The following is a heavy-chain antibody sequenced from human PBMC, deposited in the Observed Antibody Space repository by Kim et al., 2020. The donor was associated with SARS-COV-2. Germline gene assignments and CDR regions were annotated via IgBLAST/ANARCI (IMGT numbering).Heavy chain of an antibody. D-gene: IGHD6-19*01. J-gene: IGHJ5*02. Sequence: ASVKVSCKASGYTFTSYYMHWVRQAPGQGLEWMGIINPSGGSTSYAQKFQGRVTMTRDTSTSTVYMELSSLRSEDTAVYYCARDVIAVAGTRYNWFDPWGQGTLVTVSS. V-gene: IGHV1-46*01. CDR2: INPSGGST. CDR3: ARDVIAVAGTRYNWFDP. CDR1: GYTFTSYY.